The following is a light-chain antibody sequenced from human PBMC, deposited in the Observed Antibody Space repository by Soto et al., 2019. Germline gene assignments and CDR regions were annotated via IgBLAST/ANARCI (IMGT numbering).Light chain of an antibody. CDR2: LGS. CDR1: QSLLHSNGYNY. V-gene: IGKV2-28*01. CDR3: MQALQTRWT. J-gene: IGKJ1*01. Sequence: DIVMTQSPLSLPVTPGEPASISCRSSQSLLHSNGYNYLDWYLQKPGQSPQLLIYLGSNRGSGVPDSFSGSGSGTDVTLKIRRVEAEDVGVYYCMQALQTRWTFGQGTKVEIK.